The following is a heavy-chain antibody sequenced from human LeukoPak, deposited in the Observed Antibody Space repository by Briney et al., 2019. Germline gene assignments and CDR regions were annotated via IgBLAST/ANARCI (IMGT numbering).Heavy chain of an antibody. CDR1: GFTFSFHS. CDR2: IDSGSGNI. V-gene: IGHV3-48*02. D-gene: IGHD7-27*01. Sequence: GGSLRLSCAAAGFTFSFHSMNWVSQAPGKGLEWLSYIDSGSGNIYYRDSVKGRFTISRENAQDSLYLQMDSLRDEDTAVYYCAREDDDWGPNTLDVWGQGTVVTVSS. J-gene: IGHJ3*01. CDR3: AREDDDWGPNTLDV.